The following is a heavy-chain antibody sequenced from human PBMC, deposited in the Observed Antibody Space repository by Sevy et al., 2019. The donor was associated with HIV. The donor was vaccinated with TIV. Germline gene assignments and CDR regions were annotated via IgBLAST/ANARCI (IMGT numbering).Heavy chain of an antibody. CDR1: GFTFSSYA. J-gene: IGHJ4*02. CDR2: ISGCGGST. V-gene: IGHV3-23*01. Sequence: GGSLRLSCAASGFTFSSYAMSWVRQAPGKGLEWVSAISGCGGSTYYADSVKGRFTISRDNSKNTLYLQMNSLRAEDTAVYYCAKDGRGYYDSSGYSVYWGQGTLVTVSS. D-gene: IGHD3-22*01. CDR3: AKDGRGYYDSSGYSVY.